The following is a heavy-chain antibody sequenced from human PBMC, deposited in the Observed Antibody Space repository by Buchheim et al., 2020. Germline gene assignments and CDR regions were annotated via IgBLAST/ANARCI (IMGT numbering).Heavy chain of an antibody. D-gene: IGHD3-22*01. V-gene: IGHV3-30-3*01. CDR1: GFTFSSYA. J-gene: IGHJ4*02. CDR2: ISYDGSNK. Sequence: QVQLVESGGGVVQPGRSLRLSCAASGFTFSSYAMHWVRQAPGKGLEWVAVISYDGSNKYYADSVKGRFTISRDNSKNTLELQMNSLRAEDTAVYYCARGYYYDSSGYYYDFDYWGQGTL. CDR3: ARGYYYDSSGYYYDFDY.